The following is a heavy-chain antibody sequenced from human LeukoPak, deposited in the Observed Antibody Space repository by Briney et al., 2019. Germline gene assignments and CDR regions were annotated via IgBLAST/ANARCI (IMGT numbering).Heavy chain of an antibody. J-gene: IGHJ4*02. CDR1: GFTFSSYG. CDR2: ISYDGSNK. Sequence: GGSLRLSCAASGFTFSSYGMHWVRQAPGKGLEWVAVISYDGSNKYYADSVKGRFTISRDNSKNTLYLQMNSLRAEDTAVYYCAKSYSGGSFYGNYNDYWGQGTLVTVSS. CDR3: AKSYSGGSFYGNYNDY. V-gene: IGHV3-30*18. D-gene: IGHD2-15*01.